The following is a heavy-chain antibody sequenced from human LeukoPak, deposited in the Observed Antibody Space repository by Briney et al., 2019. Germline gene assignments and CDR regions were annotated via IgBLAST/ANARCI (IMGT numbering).Heavy chain of an antibody. V-gene: IGHV4-31*03. J-gene: IGHJ5*02. Sequence: PSETLSLTCTVSGGSISSGGYYWGWIRQHPGKGLEWIGYIYYSGSTYYNPSLKSRVTISVDTSKNQFSLKLSSVTAADTAVYYCARFIVVVPAARNWFDPWGQGTLVTVSS. CDR2: IYYSGST. CDR1: GGSISSGGYY. CDR3: ARFIVVVPAARNWFDP. D-gene: IGHD2-2*01.